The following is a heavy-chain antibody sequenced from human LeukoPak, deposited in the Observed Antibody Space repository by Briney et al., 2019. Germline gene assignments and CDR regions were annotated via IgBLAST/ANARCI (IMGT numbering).Heavy chain of an antibody. Sequence: GASVKVSCKASGYTFTSYDINWVRQATGQGLEWMGWMNPNSGNTGYAQKFQGRVTMTRNTSISTAYMELSSLRSEDTAVYYCARGSLAAREARGGWFDPWGQGTLVTVYS. CDR1: GYTFTSYD. J-gene: IGHJ5*02. V-gene: IGHV1-8*01. CDR3: ARGSLAAREARGGWFDP. D-gene: IGHD6-6*01. CDR2: MNPNSGNT.